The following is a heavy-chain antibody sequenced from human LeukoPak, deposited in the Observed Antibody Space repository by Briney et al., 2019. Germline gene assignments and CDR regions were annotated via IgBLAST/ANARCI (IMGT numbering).Heavy chain of an antibody. CDR1: GYTFTSYG. Sequence: GASVKVSCKASGYTFTSYGISWVRQAPGQGLEWMGWISAYNGNTNYAQKLQGRVTMTTDTPTSTAYMELRSLRSDDTAVYYCAREPYYYGMDVWGQGTTVTVSS. V-gene: IGHV1-18*01. CDR3: AREPYYYGMDV. CDR2: ISAYNGNT. J-gene: IGHJ6*02.